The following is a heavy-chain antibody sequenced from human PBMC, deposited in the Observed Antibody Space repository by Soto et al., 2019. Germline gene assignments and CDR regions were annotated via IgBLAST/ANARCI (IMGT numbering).Heavy chain of an antibody. CDR1: GYTFTGYY. V-gene: IGHV1-18*04. CDR3: ARDTSHYFDH. Sequence: ASVKVSCKASGYTFTGYYMHWVRQAPGQGLEWMGWINPYNGKTHYAQKFQDRVTMTTDTAATTAYMELRSLTSDDSAMYFCARDTSHYFDHWGQGILVTVSS. D-gene: IGHD2-2*01. CDR2: INPYNGKT. J-gene: IGHJ4*02.